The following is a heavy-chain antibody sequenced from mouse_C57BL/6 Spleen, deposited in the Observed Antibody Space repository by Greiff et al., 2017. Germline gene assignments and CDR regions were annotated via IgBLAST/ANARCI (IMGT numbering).Heavy chain of an antibody. CDR1: GFTFSDYG. D-gene: IGHD1-1*01. V-gene: IGHV5-17*01. CDR2: ISSGSSTI. Sequence: EVKLVESGGGLVKPGGSLKLSCAASGFTFSDYGMHWVRQAPEKGLEWVAYISSGSSTIYYADTVKGRFTFSRDNAKNTLFLQMTSLRSEDTAMYYCAQGSYCYGSSHYAMDYWGQGTSVTVSS. CDR3: AQGSYCYGSSHYAMDY. J-gene: IGHJ4*01.